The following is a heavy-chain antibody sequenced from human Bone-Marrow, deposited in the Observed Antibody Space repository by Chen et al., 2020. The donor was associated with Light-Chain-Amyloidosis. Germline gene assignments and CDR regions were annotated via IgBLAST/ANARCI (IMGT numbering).Heavy chain of an antibody. CDR2: FDYNSGRK. Sequence: EVQMVESGGGLVQPGRSLRLSCVTSGFTYKKWAIHWVRQAPGKGLEGFSGFDYNSGRKDYADSVRGRFTVSSDSSKNSLFLEMNSLRVEDTALYYCTQDGVPGGADFWGPGTMVTVSS. V-gene: IGHV3-9*01. CDR1: GFTYKKWA. CDR3: TQDGVPGGADF. D-gene: IGHD1-1*01. J-gene: IGHJ4*02.